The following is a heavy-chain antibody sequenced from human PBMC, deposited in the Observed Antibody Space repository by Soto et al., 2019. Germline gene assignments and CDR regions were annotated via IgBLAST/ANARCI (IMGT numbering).Heavy chain of an antibody. CDR1: GGSISSSSYY. CDR2: IYYSGST. Sequence: PSETLSLTCTVSGGSISSSSYYWGWIRQPPGKGLEWIGSIYYSGSTYYNPSLKSRVTISVDTSKNQFSLKLSSVTAADTAVYHCARGGYYDSSGYYDGDYFDYWGQGTLVTVSS. CDR3: ARGGYYDSSGYYDGDYFDY. J-gene: IGHJ4*02. D-gene: IGHD3-22*01. V-gene: IGHV4-39*01.